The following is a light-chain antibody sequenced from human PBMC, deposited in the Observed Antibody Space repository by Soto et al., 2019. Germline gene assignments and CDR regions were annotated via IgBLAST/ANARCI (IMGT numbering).Light chain of an antibody. CDR2: AAS. CDR3: QQYYSYPPT. J-gene: IGKJ1*01. Sequence: AIRMTQAPSSLSASTGDRVTITCRASQGISSYLAWYQQKQGKXPKXXIYAASTLQSGVPSRFSGSGSGTDLTLTISCLQSEDFATYYCQQYYSYPPTFGQGTKVDIK. V-gene: IGKV1-8*01. CDR1: QGISSY.